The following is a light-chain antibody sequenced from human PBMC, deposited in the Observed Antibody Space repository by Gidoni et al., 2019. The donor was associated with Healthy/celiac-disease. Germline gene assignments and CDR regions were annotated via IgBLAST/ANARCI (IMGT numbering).Light chain of an antibody. V-gene: IGKV3-15*01. J-gene: IGKJ4*01. CDR1: QSVSST. CDR2: GAS. Sequence: EIVMTHSPATLSVSPGERATLSCRASQSVSSTFAWYQQKPGQAPRLLIYGASTRATGVPARFSGSGSGTEFTLTISSLQSEDFAVYYCQQYNNWPRTFGGGTKVEIK. CDR3: QQYNNWPRT.